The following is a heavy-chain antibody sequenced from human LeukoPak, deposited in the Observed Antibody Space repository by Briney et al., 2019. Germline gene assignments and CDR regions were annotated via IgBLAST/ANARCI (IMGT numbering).Heavy chain of an antibody. J-gene: IGHJ3*02. V-gene: IGHV3-30*02. D-gene: IGHD3-10*01. CDR1: GFTFSSYG. Sequence: PGRSLRLSCAASGFTFSSYGMHWVRQAPGKGLEWVAFIRYDGSNKYYADSVKGRFTISRDNSKNTLYLQMNSLRAEDTAVYYCAKEASNYGSGSYSSPSAFDIWGQGTMVTVSS. CDR3: AKEASNYGSGSYSSPSAFDI. CDR2: IRYDGSNK.